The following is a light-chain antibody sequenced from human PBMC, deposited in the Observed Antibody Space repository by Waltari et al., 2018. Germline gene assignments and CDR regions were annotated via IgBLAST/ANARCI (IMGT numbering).Light chain of an antibody. Sequence: QSVLTPPPSVSGAPGQRVTISCTGSSSTIGAGYDVHWYQQLPGTAPKLLTYGNSNRPSGVPDRFSGSKSGTSASLAITGLQAEDEADYYCQSYDSSLSGSVFGGGTKLTVL. V-gene: IGLV1-40*01. J-gene: IGLJ2*01. CDR1: SSTIGAGYD. CDR3: QSYDSSLSGSV. CDR2: GNS.